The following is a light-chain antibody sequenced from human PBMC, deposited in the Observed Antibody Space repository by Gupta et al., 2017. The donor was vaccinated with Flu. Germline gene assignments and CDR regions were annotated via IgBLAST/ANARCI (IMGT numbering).Light chain of an antibody. CDR3: QECDRYPLT. Sequence: GDRVTITCRASQVISNYLAWYQQKPGKAPKLLIYGASTLESGVPSRFSGSGSGTEFTLTINSLQPEDSATYYCQECDRYPLTFGGGTKVEIK. CDR1: QVISNY. CDR2: GAS. J-gene: IGKJ4*01. V-gene: IGKV1-9*01.